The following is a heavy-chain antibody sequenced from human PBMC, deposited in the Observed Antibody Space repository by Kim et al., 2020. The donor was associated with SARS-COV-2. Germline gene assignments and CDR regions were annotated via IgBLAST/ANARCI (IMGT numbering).Heavy chain of an antibody. J-gene: IGHJ6*02. Sequence: SETLSLTCAVYGGSFSGYYWSWIRQPPGKGLEWIGEINHSGSTNYNPSLKSRVTISVDTSKNQFSLKLSSVTAADTAVYYCARAGPLAGGGMDVWGQGTTVTVSS. CDR3: ARAGPLAGGGMDV. CDR1: GGSFSGYY. CDR2: INHSGST. V-gene: IGHV4-34*01.